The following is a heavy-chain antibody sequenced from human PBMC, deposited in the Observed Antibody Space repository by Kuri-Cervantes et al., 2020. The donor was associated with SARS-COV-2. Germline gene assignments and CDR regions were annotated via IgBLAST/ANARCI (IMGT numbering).Heavy chain of an antibody. V-gene: IGHV3-21*01. Sequence: GGSLRLSCAASGFTFGSYSMNWVRQAPGKGLEWVSSISSSSSYIYYADSVKGRFTISRDNAKNSLYLQMNSLRAEDTAVYYCARGSCSSTSCYYTNWFDPWGQGTLVTVSS. CDR3: ARGSCSSTSCYYTNWFDP. CDR2: ISSSSSYI. J-gene: IGHJ5*02. D-gene: IGHD2-2*01. CDR1: GFTFGSYS.